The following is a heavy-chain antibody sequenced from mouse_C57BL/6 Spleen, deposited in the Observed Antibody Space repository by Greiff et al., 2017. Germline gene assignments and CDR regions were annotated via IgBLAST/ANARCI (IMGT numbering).Heavy chain of an antibody. CDR3: ARGCDYDVGAFDY. V-gene: IGHV1-26*01. J-gene: IGHJ2*01. D-gene: IGHD2-4*01. Sequence: EVQLQQSGPELVKPGASVKISCKASGYTFTDYYMNWVKQSHGKSLEWIGDINPNNGGTSYNQKFKGKATLTVDKSSSTAYMELRSLTSEDSAVYYCARGCDYDVGAFDYWGQGTTLTVSS. CDR2: INPNNGGT. CDR1: GYTFTDYY.